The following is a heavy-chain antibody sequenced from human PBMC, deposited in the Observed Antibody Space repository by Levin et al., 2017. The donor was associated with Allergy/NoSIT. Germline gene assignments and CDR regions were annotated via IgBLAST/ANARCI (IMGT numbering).Heavy chain of an antibody. V-gene: IGHV4-59*01. Sequence: SQTLSLPCPVSGGSIRSSYWSWLRQPPGKGLEWIGYMYYSGSTNYNPSLKSRVTISVDTSKNQFSLNLSSVTAADTAIYYCARVHPYYYDSSGLPKNAAFDYWGQGTLVTVSS. CDR2: MYYSGST. CDR3: ARVHPYYYDSSGLPKNAAFDY. D-gene: IGHD3-22*01. J-gene: IGHJ4*02. CDR1: GGSIRSSY.